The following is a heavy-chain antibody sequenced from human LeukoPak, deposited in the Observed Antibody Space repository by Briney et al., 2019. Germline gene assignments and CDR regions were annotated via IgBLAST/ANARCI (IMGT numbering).Heavy chain of an antibody. Sequence: GGSLRLSCAASGFTFNSYLMHWVRQAPGKGLVWVSRIDEDGKTIDYADSVKGRFTTSRDNAKDTLYLQMSSLRDEDTAVYYCVSDLCGGDDQWGRGTLVTVSS. CDR3: VSDLCGGDDQ. CDR2: IDEDGKTI. J-gene: IGHJ5*02. D-gene: IGHD3-3*01. V-gene: IGHV3-74*01. CDR1: GFTFNSYL.